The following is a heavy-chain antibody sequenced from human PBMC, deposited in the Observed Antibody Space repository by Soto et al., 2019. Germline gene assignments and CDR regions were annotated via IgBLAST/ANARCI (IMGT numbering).Heavy chain of an antibody. CDR1: GGSFSGYY. D-gene: IGHD4-17*01. J-gene: IGHJ4*02. Sequence: ETLSLTCAVYGGSFSGYYWSWIRQPPGKGLEWIGEINHSGSTNYNPSLKSRVTISVDTSKNQFSLKLSSVTAADTAVYYCARGRGYGDYVYYFDYWGQGTLVTVSS. V-gene: IGHV4-34*01. CDR2: INHSGST. CDR3: ARGRGYGDYVYYFDY.